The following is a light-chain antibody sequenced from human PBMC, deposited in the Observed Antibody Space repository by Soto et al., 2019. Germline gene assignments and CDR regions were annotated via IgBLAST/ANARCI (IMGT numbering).Light chain of an antibody. CDR2: DAS. CDR3: QQRSNWLFFP. V-gene: IGKV3-11*01. J-gene: IGKJ3*01. Sequence: EIVLTQSPATLSLSPGERATLSCRASQSVSSYLAWYQQKPGQAPRLLIYDASNRATGIPARFSGSGSGTAFPLPISALEPEDFAVYYCQQRSNWLFFPFAPGTKVDIK. CDR1: QSVSSY.